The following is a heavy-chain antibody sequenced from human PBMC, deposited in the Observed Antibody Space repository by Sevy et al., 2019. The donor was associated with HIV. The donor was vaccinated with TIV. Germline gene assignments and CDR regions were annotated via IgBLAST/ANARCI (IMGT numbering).Heavy chain of an antibody. CDR2: ISSSSSTV. CDR3: ASRVSGWYYFDY. D-gene: IGHD6-19*01. V-gene: IGHV3-48*02. CDR1: GFSIGRYD. J-gene: IGHJ4*02. Sequence: GGSLRLSCAASGFSIGRYDMNWVRQAPGKGLEWLSYISSSSSTVYYADSVKGRFTISRDNAKNSLYLQMNSLRDEDTAVYYCASRVSGWYYFDYWGQGTLVTVSS.